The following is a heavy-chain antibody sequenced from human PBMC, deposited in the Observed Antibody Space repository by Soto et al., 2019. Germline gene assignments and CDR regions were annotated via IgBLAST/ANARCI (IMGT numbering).Heavy chain of an antibody. CDR1: GGSISSGGYY. CDR3: ARSKIGGMATIPYYFDY. D-gene: IGHD5-12*01. CDR2: IYYSGST. J-gene: IGHJ4*02. Sequence: SETLSLTCTVSGGSISSGGYYWSWIRQHPGKGLEWTGYIYYSGSTYYNPSLKSRVTISVDTSKNQFSLKLSSVTAADTAVYYCARSKIGGMATIPYYFDYWGQGTLVTVSS. V-gene: IGHV4-31*03.